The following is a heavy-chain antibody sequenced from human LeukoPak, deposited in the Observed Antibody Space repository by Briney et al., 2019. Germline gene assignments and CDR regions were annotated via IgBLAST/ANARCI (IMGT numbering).Heavy chain of an antibody. Sequence: AGASLRLSCAASRFTFSNYAMSWVRQAPGKGLEWVSAIVGSGGSTYYADSVKGRFTISRDNSKNTLFLQMNSLRVEDTALYYCSKWGDYDVLTGYYDSDFWGQGTLVTVSS. CDR3: SKWGDYDVLTGYYDSDF. J-gene: IGHJ4*02. CDR2: IVGSGGST. D-gene: IGHD3-9*01. V-gene: IGHV3-23*01. CDR1: RFTFSNYA.